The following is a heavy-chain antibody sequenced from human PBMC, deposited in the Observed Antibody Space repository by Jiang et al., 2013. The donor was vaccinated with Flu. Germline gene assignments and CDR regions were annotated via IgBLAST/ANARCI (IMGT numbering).Heavy chain of an antibody. CDR2: IRSEASSYAT. CDR1: GFTFSGSA. J-gene: IGHJ3*02. V-gene: IGHV3-73*01. D-gene: IGHD6-19*01. Sequence: VQLVESGGGLVQPGGSLKLSCAASGFTFSGSAMHWVRQASGKGLEWVGRIRSEASSYATVYSASVKGRFTISRDDSKNTAYLQMNSLKTEDTAVYYCARPNSGWLDAFDIWGQGTMVTVSS. CDR3: ARPNSGWLDAFDI.